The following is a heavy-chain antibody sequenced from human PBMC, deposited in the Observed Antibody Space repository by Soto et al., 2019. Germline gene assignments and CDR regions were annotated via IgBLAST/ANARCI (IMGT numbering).Heavy chain of an antibody. CDR1: GFTFSSYA. V-gene: IGHV3-23*01. J-gene: IGHJ6*02. CDR2: ISGSGGST. D-gene: IGHD5-18*01. Sequence: EVQLLESGGGLVQPGGSLRLSCAASGFTFSSYAMSWVRQAPGKGLEWVSAISGSGGSTYYADSVKGRFTISRDNSKNTLDLQMNSLRAEDTAVYYCAKDPRGSVGYSYGNHYYYYGMDVWGQGTTVTVSS. CDR3: AKDPRGSVGYSYGNHYYYYGMDV.